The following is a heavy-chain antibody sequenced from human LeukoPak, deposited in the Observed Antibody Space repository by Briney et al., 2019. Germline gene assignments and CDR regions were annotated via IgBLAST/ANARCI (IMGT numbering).Heavy chain of an antibody. CDR3: AREGPDAFDI. V-gene: IGHV6-1*01. CDR1: GDSVSTNSAA. CDR2: TYYRSKWYN. J-gene: IGHJ3*02. Sequence: SQALSLTCAISGDSVSTNSAAWNWVRQSPSRGLEWLGRTYYRSKWYNDYAVSVKSRITINPDTSKNQLSLQLNSVTPEDTAVYFCAREGPDAFDIWGQGTVVTVSS.